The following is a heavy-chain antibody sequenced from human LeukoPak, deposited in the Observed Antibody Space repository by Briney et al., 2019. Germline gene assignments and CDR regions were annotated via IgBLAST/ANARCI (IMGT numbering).Heavy chain of an antibody. CDR3: ARLRTCKEPPDY. V-gene: IGHV5-51*01. CDR1: GYSFTSYG. D-gene: IGHD1-14*01. CDR2: IYPGASDT. J-gene: IGHJ4*02. Sequence: GLSRQISSQGSGYSFTSYGIGWARPMPGKGREWMGIIYPGASDTRYSPSFQGQVTISADKSISTAYLQWSSLKASDTAMYYCARLRTCKEPPDYWGQGTLVTVSS.